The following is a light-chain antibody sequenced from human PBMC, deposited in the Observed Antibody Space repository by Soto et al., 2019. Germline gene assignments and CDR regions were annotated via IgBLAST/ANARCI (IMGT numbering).Light chain of an antibody. CDR1: QNISNY. J-gene: IGKJ5*01. CDR3: QCYDNSPLLT. V-gene: IGKV3D-20*01. Sequence: EIVLPQTPAPLCLSPVVRAPLSFAASQNISNYVIWYQQKPGQAPRLLIYDASTRATGIPDRFSGSGSGTDFTLTISRLEPEDFAVYYCQCYDNSPLLTFGQGTRLEIK. CDR2: DAS.